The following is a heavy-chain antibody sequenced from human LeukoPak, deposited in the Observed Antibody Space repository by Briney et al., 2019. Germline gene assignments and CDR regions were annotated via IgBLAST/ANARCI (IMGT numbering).Heavy chain of an antibody. CDR1: GFTFSSYG. CDR2: ISYDGSNK. CDR3: ARGGNPYYYYMDV. J-gene: IGHJ6*03. Sequence: PGGSLRLSCAASGFTFSSYGMHWVRQAPGKGLEWVAVISYDGSNKYYADSVKGRFTISRDNSKNTLYLQMNSLRAEDTAVYYCARGGNPYYYYMDVWGKGTTVTVSS. V-gene: IGHV3-30*03. D-gene: IGHD4-23*01.